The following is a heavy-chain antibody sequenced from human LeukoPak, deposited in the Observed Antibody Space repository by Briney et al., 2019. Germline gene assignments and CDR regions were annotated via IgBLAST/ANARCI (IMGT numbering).Heavy chain of an antibody. CDR3: ARDPYCSSTSCYTLFDP. CDR2: IIPIFGTA. Sequence: ASVKVSXKASGGTFSSYAISWVRQAPGQGLEWMGGIIPIFGTANYAQKFQGRVTITADESTSTASMELSSLRSEDTAVYYCARDPYCSSTSCYTLFDPWGQGTLVTVSS. V-gene: IGHV1-69*13. CDR1: GGTFSSYA. D-gene: IGHD2-2*02. J-gene: IGHJ5*02.